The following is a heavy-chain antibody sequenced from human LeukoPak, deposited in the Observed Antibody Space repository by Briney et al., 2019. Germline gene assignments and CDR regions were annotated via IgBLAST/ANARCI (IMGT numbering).Heavy chain of an antibody. CDR2: IKEDGSDK. CDR1: GFTFSKTW. J-gene: IGHJ3*02. CDR3: ARGGKLGASDI. V-gene: IGHV3-7*04. Sequence: PGGSLRLSCAASGFTFSKTWLSWVRQAPGKGLEWVANIKEDGSDKYYVDSVKGRFTVSRDNANNLLHLQMNVLGAEDTAVYFCARGGKLGASDIWGQGTMVTVSP. D-gene: IGHD1-7*01.